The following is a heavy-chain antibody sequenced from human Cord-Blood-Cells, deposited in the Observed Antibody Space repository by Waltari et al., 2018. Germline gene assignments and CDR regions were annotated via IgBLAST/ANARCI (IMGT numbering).Heavy chain of an antibody. CDR3: ARTCFYDYCGGDDY. CDR2: IIPIFGTA. Sequence: QVQLVQSGAAVKKPGSSVKVYCKASGGTFSSYPISWVRQAPGQGLEWMGGIIPIFGTANNAQKFQGRVTITADESTSTAYMELSSLRSEDTAVYYCARTCFYDYCGGDDYWGQGTLVTVSS. D-gene: IGHD2-21*01. V-gene: IGHV1-69*01. CDR1: GGTFSSYP. J-gene: IGHJ4*02.